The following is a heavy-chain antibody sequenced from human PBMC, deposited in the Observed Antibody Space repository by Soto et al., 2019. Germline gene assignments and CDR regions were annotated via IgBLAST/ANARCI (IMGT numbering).Heavy chain of an antibody. CDR3: ARDPLLYYFDY. Sequence: QVQLVQSGAEVKKPGASVKVSCKASGYTFTSYAMHWVRQAPGQRLEWMGWINAGNGNTKYSQKFQGRVTITRDTSASTAYMELSSPRSEDTAVYYCARDPLLYYFDYWGQGTLVTVSS. V-gene: IGHV1-3*01. J-gene: IGHJ4*02. CDR2: INAGNGNT. CDR1: GYTFTSYA.